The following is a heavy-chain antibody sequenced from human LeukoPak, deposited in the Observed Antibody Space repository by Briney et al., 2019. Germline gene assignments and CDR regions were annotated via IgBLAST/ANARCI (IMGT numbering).Heavy chain of an antibody. CDR2: INARNGNT. D-gene: IGHD3-9*01. CDR3: ARDILRYFDPGGDAFDI. V-gene: IGHV1-3*01. Sequence: ASVKVSCKASGYTFTSYAMHWVRQAPGQRLEWMGWINARNGNTKYSQKFQGRVTITRDTSASTAYMELSSLRSEDTAVYYCARDILRYFDPGGDAFDIWGQGTMVTVSS. CDR1: GYTFTSYA. J-gene: IGHJ3*02.